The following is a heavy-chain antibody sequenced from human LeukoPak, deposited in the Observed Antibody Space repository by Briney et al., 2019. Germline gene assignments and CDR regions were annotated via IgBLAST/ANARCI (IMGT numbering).Heavy chain of an antibody. V-gene: IGHV1-2*02. CDR3: ARIGYNHYFDY. CDR2: INPNSGGT. CDR1: GYTFTDYY. D-gene: IGHD5-24*01. Sequence: ASVKVSCKASGYTFTDYYLHWVRQAPGQGLEWMGWINPNSGGTNYAQTFQGRVTMTRDTSITTAYLELSRLRSDDTAVYYCARIGYNHYFDYWGQGTPVTVSS. J-gene: IGHJ4*02.